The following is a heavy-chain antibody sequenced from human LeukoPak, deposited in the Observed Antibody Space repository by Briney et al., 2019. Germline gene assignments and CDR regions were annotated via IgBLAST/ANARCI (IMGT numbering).Heavy chain of an antibody. CDR1: GFTFSSYA. V-gene: IGHV3-15*01. D-gene: IGHD3-10*01. CDR2: IKSKTDGGTI. J-gene: IGHJ4*02. Sequence: GGSLRLSCAASGFTFSSYAMSWVRQHPGKGLEWVGRIKSKTDGGTIDYAAPVKGRFTISRDDSKNTLYLQMNSLKTEDTAVYYCNNREFWGQGTLVTVSS. CDR3: NNREF.